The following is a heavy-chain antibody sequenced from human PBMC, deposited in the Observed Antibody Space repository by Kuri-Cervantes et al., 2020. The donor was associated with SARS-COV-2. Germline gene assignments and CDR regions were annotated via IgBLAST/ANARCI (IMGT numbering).Heavy chain of an antibody. CDR3: ARSPYDPSRGVFDI. V-gene: IGHV4-59*08. J-gene: IGHJ3*02. CDR2: NYYSGST. D-gene: IGHD1-1*01. Sequence: GSLRLSCAASGFTFSSYSMNWVRQPPGKGLEWIGYNYYSGSTNYNPSLKSRVTISVDTSKNQFSLKLSSVTAADTAVYYCARSPYDPSRGVFDIWGQGTMVTVSS. CDR1: GFTFSSYS.